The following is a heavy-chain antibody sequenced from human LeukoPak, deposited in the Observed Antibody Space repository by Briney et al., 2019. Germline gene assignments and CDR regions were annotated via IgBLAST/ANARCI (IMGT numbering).Heavy chain of an antibody. D-gene: IGHD5-12*01. J-gene: IGHJ4*02. Sequence: ASVKVSCKASGYTFTGYYMHWVRRAPGQGLEWMGWINPNSGGTNYAQKFQGRVTMTRDTSISTAYMELSRLRSDDTAVYYCARVLVATIYHNSYFDYWGQGTLVTVSS. CDR1: GYTFTGYY. CDR3: ARVLVATIYHNSYFDY. V-gene: IGHV1-2*02. CDR2: INPNSGGT.